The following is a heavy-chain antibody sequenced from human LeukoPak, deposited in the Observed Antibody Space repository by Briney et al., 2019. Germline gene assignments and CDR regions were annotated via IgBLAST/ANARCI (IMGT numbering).Heavy chain of an antibody. Sequence: ASVKVSCKASGYTFTGYYMHWVRQAPGQGLEWMGWISPNSGGTNYAQKFQGRVTMTRDTSISTAYMELSRLRSDDTAVYYCARDYRTLTYYYGSGSYYNPPSYWGQGTLVTVSS. D-gene: IGHD3-10*01. CDR2: ISPNSGGT. CDR1: GYTFTGYY. J-gene: IGHJ4*02. V-gene: IGHV1-2*02. CDR3: ARDYRTLTYYYGSGSYYNPPSY.